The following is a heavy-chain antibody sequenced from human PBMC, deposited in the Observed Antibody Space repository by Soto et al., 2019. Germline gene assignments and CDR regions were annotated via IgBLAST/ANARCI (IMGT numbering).Heavy chain of an antibody. Sequence: QVQLVESGGGVVQPGRSLRLSCAASGFTFSSYGMHWDRQAPGKGLEWVAVIWNDGSNKYYADSVKGRFTISRDNSKNTLYLQMNSLRAEDTAVYYCARDPTATTEELLFDYWGQGTLVTVSS. J-gene: IGHJ4*02. D-gene: IGHD1-1*01. V-gene: IGHV3-33*01. CDR3: ARDPTATTEELLFDY. CDR1: GFTFSSYG. CDR2: IWNDGSNK.